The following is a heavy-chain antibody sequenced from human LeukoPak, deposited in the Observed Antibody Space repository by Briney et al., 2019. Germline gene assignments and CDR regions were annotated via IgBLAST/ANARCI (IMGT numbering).Heavy chain of an antibody. CDR3: AREGGWMTTGARDAFDI. Sequence: GASVKVSCKASGGTFSSYAISWVRQAPGQGLEWMGRIIPILGIANYAQKFQGRVTITADKSTSTAYMELSSLRSEDTAAYYCAREGGWMTTGARDAFDIWGQGTMVTVSS. J-gene: IGHJ3*02. CDR2: IIPILGIA. D-gene: IGHD4-17*01. CDR1: GGTFSSYA. V-gene: IGHV1-69*04.